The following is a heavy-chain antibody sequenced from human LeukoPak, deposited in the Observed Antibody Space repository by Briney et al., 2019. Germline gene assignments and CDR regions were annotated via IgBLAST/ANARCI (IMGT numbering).Heavy chain of an antibody. Sequence: PGGSLRLSCAASGFTFSSYAMSWVRQAPGKGLEWVSAISGSGGSTYYADSVKGRFTISRDNARNLLYLQMNSLRDEDTAVYYCARDRYGDYVFDYWGQGTLVTVSS. CDR2: ISGSGGST. CDR1: GFTFSSYA. V-gene: IGHV3-23*01. J-gene: IGHJ4*02. D-gene: IGHD4-17*01. CDR3: ARDRYGDYVFDY.